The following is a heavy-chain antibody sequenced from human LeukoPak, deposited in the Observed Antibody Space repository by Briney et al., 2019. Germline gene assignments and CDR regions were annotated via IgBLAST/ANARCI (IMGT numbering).Heavy chain of an antibody. J-gene: IGHJ4*02. Sequence: ASVKVSYKASGYTFTSYGISWVRQAPGQGLEWMGWISAYNGNTNYAQKLQGRVTMTRDTSISTAYMELSRLRSDDTAVYYCARVGRITGTIDYWGQGTLVTVSS. CDR3: ARVGRITGTIDY. CDR2: ISAYNGNT. CDR1: GYTFTSYG. D-gene: IGHD1-20*01. V-gene: IGHV1-18*01.